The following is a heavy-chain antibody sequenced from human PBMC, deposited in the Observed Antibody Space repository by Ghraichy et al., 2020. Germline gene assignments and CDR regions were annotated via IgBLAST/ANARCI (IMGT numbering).Heavy chain of an antibody. CDR2: IKQDGRQV. CDR1: GFTFSKNC. D-gene: IGHD3-16*01. J-gene: IGHJ4*02. CDR3: ARVQDFDESAYRPLIY. Sequence: GGSLRLSCAASGFTFSKNCMTWVRQAPGKGLEWVADIKQDGRQVHYVDSVKGRFTISRDNAKNSLYLQMNNLKVEDTAMYFCARVQDFDESAYRPLIYWGQGTLVTVSS. V-gene: IGHV3-7*01.